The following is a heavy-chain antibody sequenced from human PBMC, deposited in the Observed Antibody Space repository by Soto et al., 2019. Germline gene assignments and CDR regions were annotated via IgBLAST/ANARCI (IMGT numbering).Heavy chain of an antibody. D-gene: IGHD3-22*01. Sequence: ASVEVSCKASGYTFTSCSRHWVRQAPGQRLEWMGWINAGNGNTKYSQKFQGRVTITRDTSASTAYMELSSLRSEDTAVYYCARDFYDSSGYPSDYWGQGTLVTVSS. CDR1: GYTFTSCS. CDR3: ARDFYDSSGYPSDY. J-gene: IGHJ4*02. CDR2: INAGNGNT. V-gene: IGHV1-3*01.